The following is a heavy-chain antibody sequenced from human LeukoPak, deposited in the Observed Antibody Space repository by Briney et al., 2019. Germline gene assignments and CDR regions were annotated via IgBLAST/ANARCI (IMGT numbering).Heavy chain of an antibody. CDR3: ARSGYSSGWYLNKDYYYYYGMDV. D-gene: IGHD6-19*01. CDR1: GGSFSGYY. CDR2: INHSGST. Sequence: KSSETLSLTCAVYGGSFSGYYWSWIRQPPGKGLEWIGEINHSGSTNYNPSLKSRVTISVDTSKNQFSLKLSSVTAADTAVYYCARSGYSSGWYLNKDYYYYYGMDVWGQGTTVTVSS. V-gene: IGHV4-34*01. J-gene: IGHJ6*02.